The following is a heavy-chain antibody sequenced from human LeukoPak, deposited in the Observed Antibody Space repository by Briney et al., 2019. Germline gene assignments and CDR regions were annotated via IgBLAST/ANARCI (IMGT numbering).Heavy chain of an antibody. V-gene: IGHV3-30-3*01. D-gene: IGHD3-3*01. CDR2: ISYDGSNK. Sequence: GGSLRLSCTASGFTFGDYAMSWVRQAPGKGLEWVAVISYDGSNKYYADSVKGRFTISRDNSKNTLYLQMNSLRAEDTAVYYCARADGRFLEWSRALFDYWGQGTLVTVSS. J-gene: IGHJ4*02. CDR1: GFTFGDYA. CDR3: ARADGRFLEWSRALFDY.